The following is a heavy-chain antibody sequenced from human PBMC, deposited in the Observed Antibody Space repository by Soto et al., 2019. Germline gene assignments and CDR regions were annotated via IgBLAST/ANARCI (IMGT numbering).Heavy chain of an antibody. CDR3: ARVHPYALDVAGYFDV. Sequence: PSETLSLTCTVSGYPISSGYYWAWVRQSPGKGLEWIGSVYRSGAAYYSPSLKSRVTISFDTSTNQFSRHLRSVTATDAAVYYCARVHPYALDVAGYFDVRGPGTSVSLSS. CDR2: VYRSGAA. D-gene: IGHD6-19*01. J-gene: IGHJ4*02. CDR1: GYPISSGYY. V-gene: IGHV4-38-2*02.